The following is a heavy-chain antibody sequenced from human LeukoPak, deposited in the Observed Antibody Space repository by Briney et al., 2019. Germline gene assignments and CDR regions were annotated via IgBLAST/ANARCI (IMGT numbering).Heavy chain of an antibody. CDR1: GFSFSSYA. D-gene: IGHD4-17*01. J-gene: IGHJ4*02. Sequence: GGSLRLSCAASGFSFSSYAMSWVRQAPGKGLEWVSDLSGSGGSTYYADSVKGRFTISRDNSENTLYPQMNRLRAEDTAVYYCAKAMTTVTSFDYWGQGTLVTVSS. V-gene: IGHV3-23*01. CDR3: AKAMTTVTSFDY. CDR2: LSGSGGST.